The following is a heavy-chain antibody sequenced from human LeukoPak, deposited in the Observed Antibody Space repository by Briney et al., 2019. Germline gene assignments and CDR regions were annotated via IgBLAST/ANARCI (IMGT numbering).Heavy chain of an antibody. J-gene: IGHJ5*02. D-gene: IGHD5-18*01. CDR1: GFTFSSYG. CDR3: ARGEYSYGYRWFDP. Sequence: TGGSLRLSCAASGFTFSSYGMHWVRQAPGKGLEWVAVIWYDGSNKYYADSAKGRFTISRDNSKNTLYLQMNSLRAEDTAVYYCARGEYSYGYRWFDPWGQGTLVTVSS. V-gene: IGHV3-33*01. CDR2: IWYDGSNK.